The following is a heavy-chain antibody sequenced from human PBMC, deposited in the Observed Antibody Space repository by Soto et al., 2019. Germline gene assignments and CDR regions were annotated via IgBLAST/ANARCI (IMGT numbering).Heavy chain of an antibody. D-gene: IGHD3-22*01. CDR1: GGSISSYY. J-gene: IGHJ4*02. CDR2: IYTSGST. CDR3: ARDRAYEDSSGYYPDNFDD. Sequence: SETLSVTCTVSGGSISSYYWSWIRQPAGKGLEWIGRIYTSGSTNYNPSLKSRVTMSVDTSKNQFSLKLSSVTAADTAVYYCARDRAYEDSSGYYPDNFDDWGQGTLVTVSS. V-gene: IGHV4-4*07.